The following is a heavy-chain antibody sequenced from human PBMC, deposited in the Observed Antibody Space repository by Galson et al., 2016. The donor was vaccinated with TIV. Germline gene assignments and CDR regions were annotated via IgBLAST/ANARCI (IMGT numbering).Heavy chain of an antibody. D-gene: IGHD6-13*01. CDR2: INSDGNRR. V-gene: IGHV3-74*01. CDR3: SRGVGRAIAAAGFRWLDP. J-gene: IGHJ5*02. Sequence: SLRLSCAASGFTFSSHRMHWVRQSPGKGLVWVSRINSDGNRRTYADSVKGRFTISRDNAKNILYLQLNSLRVEDTAVYYCSRGVGRAIAAAGFRWLDPWGQGTQVIVSS. CDR1: GFTFSSHR.